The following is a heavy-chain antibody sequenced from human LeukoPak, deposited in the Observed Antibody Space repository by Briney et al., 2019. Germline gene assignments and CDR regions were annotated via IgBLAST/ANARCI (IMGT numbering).Heavy chain of an antibody. CDR2: IYYSGST. CDR3: ARHAQAYWYFDL. J-gene: IGHJ2*01. V-gene: IGHV4-59*08. CDR1: GGSISSYY. Sequence: SETLSLTCTVSGGSISSYYWSWIRQPPGKGLEWIGYIYYSGSTNYNPSLKSRVTISVDTSKNRFSLKLSSVTAADTAVYYRARHAQAYWYFDLWGRGTLVTVSS.